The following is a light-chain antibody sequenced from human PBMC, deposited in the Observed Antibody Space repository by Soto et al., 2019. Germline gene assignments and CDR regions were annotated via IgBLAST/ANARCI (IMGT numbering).Light chain of an antibody. CDR3: QSYSSASPGT. V-gene: IGKV1-27*01. Sequence: DIQMTQSPSSLSASIGDRVTITCRASQGISNYLARYQQKAGKVPKLLIYAASTLQSGVPSRFSGSGSGTDFALTISSLQPEDGATYYCQSYSSASPGTVGGGNKVELK. CDR1: QGISNY. J-gene: IGKJ4*01. CDR2: AAS.